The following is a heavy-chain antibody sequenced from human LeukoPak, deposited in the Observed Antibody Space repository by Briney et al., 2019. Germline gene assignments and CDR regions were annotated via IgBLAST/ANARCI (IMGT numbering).Heavy chain of an antibody. CDR2: IYYSGST. CDR3: ARQGGGNRNGMDV. J-gene: IGHJ6*02. CDR1: GGSISSYY. D-gene: IGHD4-23*01. Sequence: ETLSLTCTVSGGSISSYYWSWIRQPPGKGLEWIGYIYYSGSTNYNPSLKSRVTISVDTSKNQSSLKLSSVTAADTAVYYCARQGGGNRNGMDVWGQGTTVTVSS. V-gene: IGHV4-59*08.